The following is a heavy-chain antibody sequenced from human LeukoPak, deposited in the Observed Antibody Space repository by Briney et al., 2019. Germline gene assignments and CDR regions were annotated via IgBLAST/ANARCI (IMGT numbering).Heavy chain of an antibody. Sequence: ASVKVSCKASGYTFTSYDINWVRQATGQGLEWMGWMNPNSGNTGYAQKFQGRVTMTRNTSISTAYMELSSLRSEDTAVYYCARVMDQLLADGAEYYYYYMDVWGKGTTVTISS. CDR3: ARVMDQLLADGAEYYYYYMDV. CDR2: MNPNSGNT. D-gene: IGHD2-2*01. V-gene: IGHV1-8*01. J-gene: IGHJ6*03. CDR1: GYTFTSYD.